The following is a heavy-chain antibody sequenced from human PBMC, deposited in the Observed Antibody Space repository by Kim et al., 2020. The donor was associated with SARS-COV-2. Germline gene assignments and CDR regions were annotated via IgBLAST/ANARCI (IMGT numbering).Heavy chain of an antibody. CDR2: ISTAGSNT. CDR1: GFTFDDYY. CDR3: ARVHRSSWYEVDYYYGMDV. D-gene: IGHD6-13*01. V-gene: IGHV3-11*06. J-gene: IGHJ6*02. Sequence: GGSLRLSCVASGFTFDDYYMSWARQAPGKGLEWLAFISTAGSNTNYAESVKGRFTISRDNSQNSLSLQMDSLGAGDTALYFCARVHRSSWYEVDYYYGMDVWGQGTAVTVS.